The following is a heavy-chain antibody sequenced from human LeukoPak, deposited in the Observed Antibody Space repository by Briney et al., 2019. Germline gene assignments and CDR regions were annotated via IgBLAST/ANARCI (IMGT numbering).Heavy chain of an antibody. D-gene: IGHD4-17*01. CDR3: ARATTDDYGDLRTLLLDY. J-gene: IGHJ4*02. CDR1: GGSISSYY. CDR2: IYYSGST. V-gene: IGHV4-59*01. Sequence: SETLSLTCTVSGGSISSYYWSWIRQPPGKGLEWIGYIYYSGSTNYNPSLKSRVTISVDTSKNQFSLKLSSVTAADTAVYYCARATTDDYGDLRTLLLDYWGQGTLVTVSS.